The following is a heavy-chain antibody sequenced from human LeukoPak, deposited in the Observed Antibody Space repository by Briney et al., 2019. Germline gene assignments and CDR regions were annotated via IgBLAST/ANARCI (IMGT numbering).Heavy chain of an antibody. CDR3: ARGPEVDGYNYAPFDS. Sequence: GGSLRLSCAASGFTVTTHCMNWVRQAPGKGLEWVSDIYAGGTTFSADGVVGRFTMSRDTSKIMFYLQMNSLRAEDTVVYYCARGPEVDGYNYAPFDSLGQGALVTVSS. D-gene: IGHD5-24*01. V-gene: IGHV3-53*01. J-gene: IGHJ4*02. CDR1: GFTVTTHC. CDR2: IYAGGTT.